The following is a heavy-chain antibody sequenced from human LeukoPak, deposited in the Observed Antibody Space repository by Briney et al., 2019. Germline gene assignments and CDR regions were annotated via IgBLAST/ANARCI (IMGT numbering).Heavy chain of an antibody. V-gene: IGHV3-30*04. D-gene: IGHD3-10*02. Sequence: GGSLRLSCAASGFTFSNYALHWVRQAPGKGLEWVAVISYDGNNKYYADSVKGRFTISRDNSKNTLYLQMNSLRADDTAIYYCAELGITMIGGVWGKGTTVTISS. CDR1: GFTFSNYA. J-gene: IGHJ6*04. CDR2: ISYDGNNK. CDR3: AELGITMIGGV.